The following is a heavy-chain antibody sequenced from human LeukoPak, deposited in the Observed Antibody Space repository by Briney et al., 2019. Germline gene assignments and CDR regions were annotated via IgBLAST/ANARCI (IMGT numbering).Heavy chain of an antibody. V-gene: IGHV4-61*02. J-gene: IGHJ6*03. CDR2: IYTSGST. CDR1: GGSISSGSYY. Sequence: SETLSLTCTVSGGSISSGSYYWSWIRQPAGKGLEWIGRIYTSGSTNYNPSLKSRVTISVDTSKNQFSLKLSSVTAADTAVYYCARHVSQTWIYYYYYMDVWGKGTTVTISS. D-gene: IGHD2-2*03. CDR3: ARHVSQTWIYYYYYMDV.